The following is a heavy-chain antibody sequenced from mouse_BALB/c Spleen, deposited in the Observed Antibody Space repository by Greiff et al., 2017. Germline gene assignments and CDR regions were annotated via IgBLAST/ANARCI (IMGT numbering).Heavy chain of an antibody. CDR3: AKDDYYGSSHYAMDD. Sequence: EVKVEESGPGLVKPSQSLSLTCTVTGYSITSDYAWNWIRQFPGNKLEWMGYISYSGSTSYNPSLKSRISITRDTSKNQFFLQLNSVTTEDTATYYCAKDDYYGSSHYAMDDWGQGTSVTVSS. CDR2: ISYSGST. J-gene: IGHJ4*01. D-gene: IGHD1-1*01. CDR1: GYSITSDYA. V-gene: IGHV3-2*02.